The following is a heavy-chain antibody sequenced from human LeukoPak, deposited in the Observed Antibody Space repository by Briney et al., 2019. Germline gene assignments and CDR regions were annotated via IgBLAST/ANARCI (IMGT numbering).Heavy chain of an antibody. CDR1: SDSIIGYY. CDR2: VLYSGST. CDR3: ARDSRAGFDS. J-gene: IGHJ4*02. D-gene: IGHD6-13*01. V-gene: IGHV4-59*01. Sequence: PSETLSLTCSVSSDSIIGYYWTWVRQPPGEGLEWIGYVLYSGSTNCNPSLKSRVTISLDMSNKQFSLKLSSVTAADTAVYYCARDSRAGFDSWGQGTLVTVSS.